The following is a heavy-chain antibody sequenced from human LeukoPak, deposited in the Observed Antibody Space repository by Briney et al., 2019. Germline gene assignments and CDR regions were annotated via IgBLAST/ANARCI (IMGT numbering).Heavy chain of an antibody. D-gene: IGHD5-24*01. CDR3: ARAEMANSWDYMDV. V-gene: IGHV3-21*01. CDR1: GFTFSSYE. CDR2: ISSSSSYI. J-gene: IGHJ6*03. Sequence: GGSLRLSCAASGFTFSSYEMNWVRQAPGKGLEWASSISSSSSYIYYADSVKGRFTISRDNAKNSLYLQMNSLRAEDTAVYYCARAEMANSWDYMDVWGKGTTVTVSS.